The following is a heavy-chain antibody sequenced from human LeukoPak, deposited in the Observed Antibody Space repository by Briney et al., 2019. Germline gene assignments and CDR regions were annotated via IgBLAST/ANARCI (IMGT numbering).Heavy chain of an antibody. D-gene: IGHD3-10*01. J-gene: IGHJ5*02. Sequence: GASVKVSCKASGYTFTSYDINWVRQATGQGLEWMGWMNPNSGNTGYAQKFQGRVTMTRNTSISTAYMELSSLRSEDTAVYYCARGLLLWFGPANWFDPWGQGTLVTVSS. CDR3: ARGLLLWFGPANWFDP. CDR1: GYTFTSYD. CDR2: MNPNSGNT. V-gene: IGHV1-8*01.